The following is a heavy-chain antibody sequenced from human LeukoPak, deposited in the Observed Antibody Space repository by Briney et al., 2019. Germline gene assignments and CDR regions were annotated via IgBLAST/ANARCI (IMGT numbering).Heavy chain of an antibody. D-gene: IGHD1-26*01. Sequence: ASAKVSCKASGYTFTDYHMHWVRQAPGQGLEWMGRINPNSDDTIYARNFQGRVTLTRDTSISTAFMELTRLRSDDTAVYYCAPSLSDTWPLDSWGQGTLVTVSS. J-gene: IGHJ4*02. CDR1: GYTFTDYH. V-gene: IGHV1-2*06. CDR2: INPNSDDT. CDR3: APSLSDTWPLDS.